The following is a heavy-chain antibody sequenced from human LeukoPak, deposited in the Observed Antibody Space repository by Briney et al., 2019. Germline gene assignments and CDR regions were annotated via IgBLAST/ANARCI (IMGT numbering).Heavy chain of an antibody. V-gene: IGHV4-4*07. J-gene: IGHJ4*02. Sequence: PSETLSLTCSVSGASINSHYWTWIRQPAGKGLEWIGRIYISGSTNYSPSLKSRVTMSVDTSKNQFSLNLISVTAADTAVYYCARALKPLTGTYYFDYWGQGTLVTVSS. CDR1: GASINSHY. CDR3: ARALKPLTGTYYFDY. CDR2: IYISGST. D-gene: IGHD1-14*01.